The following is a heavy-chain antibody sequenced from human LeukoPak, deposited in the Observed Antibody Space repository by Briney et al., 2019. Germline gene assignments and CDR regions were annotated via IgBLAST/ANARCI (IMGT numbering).Heavy chain of an antibody. Sequence: GGSLRLSCAASGFTFSSYSMNWVRQAPGKGLEWVSSISSSSSYIYYADSVKGRFTISRDNAKNSLYLQMNSLRAEDTAVYYCARVPITMIVAVTRNDAFDIWGQGTMVTVSS. V-gene: IGHV3-21*01. J-gene: IGHJ3*02. D-gene: IGHD3-22*01. CDR1: GFTFSSYS. CDR3: ARVPITMIVAVTRNDAFDI. CDR2: ISSSSSYI.